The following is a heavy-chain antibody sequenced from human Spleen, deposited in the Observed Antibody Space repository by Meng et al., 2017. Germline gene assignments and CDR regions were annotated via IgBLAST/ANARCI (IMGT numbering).Heavy chain of an antibody. CDR2: INHSGST. D-gene: IGHD4-11*01. J-gene: IGHJ4*02. CDR1: GGSFSDSS. V-gene: IGHV4-34*01. CDR3: ARGPTTMAHDFDY. Sequence: QVQLPRLGEGLLNPAQTLSLPCVVSGGSFSDSSWSWIRQPPGKGLEWIGEINHSGSTNYNPSLESRATISVDTSQNNLSLKLSSVTAADSAVYYCARGPTTMAHDFDYWGQGTLVTVSS.